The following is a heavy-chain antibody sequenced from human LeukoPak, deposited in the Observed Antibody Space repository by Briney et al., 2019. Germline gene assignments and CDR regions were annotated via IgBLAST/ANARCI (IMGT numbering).Heavy chain of an antibody. V-gene: IGHV1-2*04. CDR1: GYTFTGYY. D-gene: IGHD3-22*01. J-gene: IGHJ4*02. CDR3: ARGYYDSSGSIEGDY. Sequence: GASVKVSCKASGYTFTGYYMHWVRQAPGQGLEWMGWINPNSGGTNYAQKFQGWVTMTRDTSISTAYMELSRLRSDDTAVYYCARGYYDSSGSIEGDYWGQGTLVTVSS. CDR2: INPNSGGT.